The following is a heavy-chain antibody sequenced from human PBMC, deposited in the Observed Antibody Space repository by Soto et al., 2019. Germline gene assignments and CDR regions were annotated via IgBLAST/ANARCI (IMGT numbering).Heavy chain of an antibody. D-gene: IGHD4-4*01. V-gene: IGHV1-46*01. CDR3: ARIGPTVTNYYGMDV. CDR1: GYTFTSYY. Sequence: ASVKVSCKASGYTFTSYYTHWVRQAPGQGLEWMGIINPSGGSTSYAQKFQGRVTMTRDTSTSTVYMELSSLRSEDTAVYYCARIGPTVTNYYGMDVWGQGTTVTVSS. J-gene: IGHJ6*02. CDR2: INPSGGST.